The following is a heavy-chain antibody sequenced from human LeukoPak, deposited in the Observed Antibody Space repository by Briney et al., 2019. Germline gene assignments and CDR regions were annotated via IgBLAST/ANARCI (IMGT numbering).Heavy chain of an antibody. CDR1: GYTFTGYY. CDR3: ARDMGQLLLGYYYYGMDA. CDR2: INPNSGDT. V-gene: IGHV1-2*02. D-gene: IGHD2-21*02. J-gene: IGHJ6*02. Sequence: GASVKVSCKASGYTFTGYYLHWVRQAPGQGLEWMGWINPNSGDTNSAHKFQGRVTMTTDTSITTAYMELSRLRSDDTAVYYCARDMGQLLLGYYYYGMDAWGQGTTVTVSS.